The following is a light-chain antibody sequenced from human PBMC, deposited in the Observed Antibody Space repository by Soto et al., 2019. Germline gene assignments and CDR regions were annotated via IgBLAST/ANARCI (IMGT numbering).Light chain of an antibody. J-gene: IGLJ1*01. CDR1: SSNIGADYD. CDR2: GNN. CDR3: HSYDCSLSGYV. V-gene: IGLV1-40*01. Sequence: QSVLTQPPSVSGAPGQRVTISCTGSSSNIGADYDVHWYQHLPGTAPKLLIYGNNDRPSGVPDRFSGSKSGTSVSLAITGLQAEDEADYYCHSYDCSLSGYVFGTGTKLTVL.